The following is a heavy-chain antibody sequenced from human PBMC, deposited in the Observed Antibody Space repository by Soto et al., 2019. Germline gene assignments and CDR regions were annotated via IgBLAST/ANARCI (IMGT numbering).Heavy chain of an antibody. J-gene: IGHJ5*02. CDR1: GDSVSSNSAA. D-gene: IGHD3-10*01. V-gene: IGHV6-1*01. Sequence: SQTLSLTCVISGDSVSSNSAAWNWIRQSPSRGLEWLGRTYYRSKWYNDYAVSVKSRITINPDPSKNQFSLQLNSVPPEDTAVYYCARGYSGESYSWFDPWGQGTLVNVSS. CDR2: TYYRSKWYN. CDR3: ARGYSGESYSWFDP.